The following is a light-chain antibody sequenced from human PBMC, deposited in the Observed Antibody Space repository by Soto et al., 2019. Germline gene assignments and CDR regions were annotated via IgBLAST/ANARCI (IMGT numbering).Light chain of an antibody. CDR1: QNINSW. CDR3: QHYNVYFWT. J-gene: IGKJ1*01. CDR2: EAS. V-gene: IGKV1-5*03. Sequence: TRMSNSAAPLPPTGPDRGTRTCRASQNINSWLAWYQQKPGKAPKLLIYEASSLEKGAPARFGGSGSGTEFTLTISSLQPDDFATYSCQHYNVYFWTFREGTKVDIK.